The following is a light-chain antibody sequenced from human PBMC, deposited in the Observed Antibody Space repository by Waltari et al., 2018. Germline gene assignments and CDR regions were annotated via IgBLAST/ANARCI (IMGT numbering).Light chain of an antibody. Sequence: DIQMTQSPSSLSASVGDRVTITCRASQSISTYLNWYHQKPGKAPKLLIYAASGLPGGVPSRFSGSGSGTDFTLTISSLQPEDVATYYCQQSYNTPYTFGQGTKLEIK. CDR2: AAS. CDR1: QSISTY. V-gene: IGKV1-39*01. J-gene: IGKJ2*01. CDR3: QQSYNTPYT.